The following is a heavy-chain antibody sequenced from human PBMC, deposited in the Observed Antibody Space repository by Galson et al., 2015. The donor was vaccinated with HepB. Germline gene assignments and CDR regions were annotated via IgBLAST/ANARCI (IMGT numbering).Heavy chain of an antibody. CDR2: FDPKDGET. D-gene: IGHD6-13*01. CDR1: AYSLTDLS. CDR3: ATASIVAAGTGDDYFDS. J-gene: IGHJ4*02. V-gene: IGHV1-24*01. Sequence: SVKVSCKVSAYSLTDLSIHWVRQAPGKGLEWMGGFDPKDGETIYAQTFQGRVIMTKDTSTDTAYMALSSLRSEDTALYYCATASIVAAGTGDDYFDSGGQGTLVSVS.